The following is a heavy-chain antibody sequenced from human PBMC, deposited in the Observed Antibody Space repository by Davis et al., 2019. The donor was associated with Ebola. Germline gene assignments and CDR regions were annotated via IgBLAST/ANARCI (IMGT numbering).Heavy chain of an antibody. CDR1: GGSISGYY. D-gene: IGHD3-10*01. J-gene: IGHJ5*02. CDR2: IYYSGST. CDR3: AGGLLWFGELLNNWFDP. V-gene: IGHV4-59*01. Sequence: SETLSLTCTVSGGSISGYYWSWIRQPPGKGLEWIGYIYYSGSTNYNPSLKSRVTISVDTSKNQFSLKLSSVTAADTAVYYCAGGLLWFGELLNNWFDPWGQGTLVTVSS.